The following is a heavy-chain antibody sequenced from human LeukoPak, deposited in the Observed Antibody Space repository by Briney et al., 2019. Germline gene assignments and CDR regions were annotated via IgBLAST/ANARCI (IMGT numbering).Heavy chain of an antibody. CDR3: AREGWLGLDY. CDR2: INHSGST. Sequence: SETLSLTCAVYGGSFSGYYWSWIRQPPGKGLEWIGEINHSGSTNYNPSLRRRLTMSVDTSNDLFSLKLSSVSASDTAVYYCAREGWLGLDYWGQGALVTVSS. CDR1: GGSFSGYY. D-gene: IGHD2-15*01. V-gene: IGHV4-34*01. J-gene: IGHJ4*02.